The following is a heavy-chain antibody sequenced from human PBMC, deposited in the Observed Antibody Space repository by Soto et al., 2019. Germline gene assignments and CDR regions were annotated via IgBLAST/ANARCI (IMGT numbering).Heavy chain of an antibody. CDR1: GFTFSDHY. CDR2: IRNKANSYST. CDR3: XXXXXXSXDLXYFDY. V-gene: IGHV3-72*01. J-gene: IGHJ4*02. D-gene: IGHD5-12*01. Sequence: EVQLVESGGGLVQPGGSLRLSCAASGFTFSDHYVDWVRQAPGKGLEWVARIRNKANSYSTEYAASAKGRFTISRDDSXNLGXXXXSSLKTXXXAXXXXXXXXXXSXDLXYFDYWGQGTLVTVSS.